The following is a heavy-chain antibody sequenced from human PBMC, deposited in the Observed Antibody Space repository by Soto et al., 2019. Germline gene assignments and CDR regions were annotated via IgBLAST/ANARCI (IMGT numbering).Heavy chain of an antibody. V-gene: IGHV3-21*01. J-gene: IGHJ6*03. CDR3: ASPFFFPIVVCYPAHYSYMAV. D-gene: IGHD2-8*01. CDR2: ISSSSSYI. Sequence: GGSLRLSCAASGFTFSSYSMNWVRQAPGKGLEWVSSISSSSSYIYYADSVKGRFTISRDNAKNSLYLQMNSLRAEDTAVYSCASPFFFPIVVCYPAHYSYMAVWGKGTPVPVSS. CDR1: GFTFSSYS.